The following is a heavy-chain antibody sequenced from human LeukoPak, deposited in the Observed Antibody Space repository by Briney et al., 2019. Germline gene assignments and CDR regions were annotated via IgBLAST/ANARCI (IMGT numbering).Heavy chain of an antibody. CDR2: INHSGST. Sequence: SETLSLACAVYGGSFSGYYWSWIRQPPGKGLEWIGEINHSGSTNYNPSLKSRVTISVDTSKNQFSLKLSSVSAADTAVYYCARVVGVVIRYYHYYMDVWGKGTKVTVSS. D-gene: IGHD3-3*01. CDR1: GGSFSGYY. CDR3: ARVVGVVIRYYHYYMDV. J-gene: IGHJ6*03. V-gene: IGHV4-34*01.